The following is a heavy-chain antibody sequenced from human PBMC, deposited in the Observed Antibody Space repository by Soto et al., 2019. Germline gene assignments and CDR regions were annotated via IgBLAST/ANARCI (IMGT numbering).Heavy chain of an antibody. J-gene: IGHJ4*02. CDR2: ISSSSSYI. CDR3: ARDWGSGQQLAHDY. D-gene: IGHD6-13*01. Sequence: GGSLRLSCAASGFTFSSYSMNWVRQAPGKGLEWVSSISSSSSYIYYADSVKGRFTISRDNAKNSLYLQMNSLRAEDTAVYYCARDWGSGQQLAHDYWGQGTLVTVSS. V-gene: IGHV3-21*01. CDR1: GFTFSSYS.